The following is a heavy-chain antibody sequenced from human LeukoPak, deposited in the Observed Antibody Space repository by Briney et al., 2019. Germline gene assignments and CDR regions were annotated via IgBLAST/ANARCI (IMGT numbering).Heavy chain of an antibody. CDR2: TNWNGGST. Sequence: RGSLRLSCAASGFTFDDYGMSWVRQAPGKGLEWVSGTNWNGGSTGYADSVKGRFTISRDNAKNSLYLQMNSLRAEDTALYYCAGLAGTGYYYYYMDVWGKGTTVTVSS. CDR3: AGLAGTGYYYYYMDV. J-gene: IGHJ6*03. V-gene: IGHV3-20*04. CDR1: GFTFDDYG. D-gene: IGHD6-19*01.